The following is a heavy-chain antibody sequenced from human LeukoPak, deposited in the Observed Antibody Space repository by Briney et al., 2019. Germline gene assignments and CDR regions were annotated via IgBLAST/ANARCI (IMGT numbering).Heavy chain of an antibody. CDR3: ARERQMGATPFDY. D-gene: IGHD1-26*01. V-gene: IGHV3-30*04. CDR2: VGNDEKTI. CDR1: GFTFSGYA. Sequence: GGSLRLSCAASGFTFSGYAMHWVRQAPGKGLEWVAVVGNDEKTIFYADSLKGRFTISRDNSKNTLFLQMNSLRDEDTAVYYCARERQMGATPFDYWGQGSLVTVSS. J-gene: IGHJ4*02.